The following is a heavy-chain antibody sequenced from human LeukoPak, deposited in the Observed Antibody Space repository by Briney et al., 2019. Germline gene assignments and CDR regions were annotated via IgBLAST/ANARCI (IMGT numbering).Heavy chain of an antibody. V-gene: IGHV3-66*01. CDR1: GFTVSSNY. Sequence: PGGSLRLSCAASGFTVSSNYMSWVRQAPGKGLEWVSVIYSGGSTYYADSVKGRFTISRDNSKNTLYLQMNSLRAEDTAVYYCARDPSLDADDDYGDYGSGYWGQGTLVTVSS. CDR3: ARDPSLDADDDYGDYGSGY. J-gene: IGHJ4*02. D-gene: IGHD4-17*01. CDR2: IYSGGST.